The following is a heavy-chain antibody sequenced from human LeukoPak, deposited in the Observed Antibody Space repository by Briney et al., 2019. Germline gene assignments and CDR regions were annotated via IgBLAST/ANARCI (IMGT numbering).Heavy chain of an antibody. CDR1: GFTFSTYT. D-gene: IGHD3-22*01. V-gene: IGHV3-21*06. CDR2: IASDTTYM. Sequence: GGSLRLSCEASGFTFSTYTVNWVRQAPGKGLEWVSSIASDTTYMKYADTVKGRFSVSRDNAKNSVFLEMKSLRADDTAVYFCARDYYDSSASATFDYWGRGTLVTVSS. CDR3: ARDYYDSSASATFDY. J-gene: IGHJ4*02.